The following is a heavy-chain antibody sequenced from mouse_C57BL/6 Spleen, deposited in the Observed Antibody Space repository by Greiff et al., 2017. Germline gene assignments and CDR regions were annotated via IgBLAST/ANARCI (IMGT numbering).Heavy chain of an antibody. J-gene: IGHJ4*01. V-gene: IGHV1-69*01. CDR3: ARGDGSFYAMDY. CDR1: GYTFTSYW. CDR2: IDPSDSYT. D-gene: IGHD1-1*01. Sequence: QVQLQQSGAELVMPGASVKLSCKASGYTFTSYWMHWVKQRPGQGLEWIGEIDPSDSYTNYNQKFKGKSTLTVDKSSSTAYMQLSSLTSEDSAVYYCARGDGSFYAMDYWGQGTSVTVSS.